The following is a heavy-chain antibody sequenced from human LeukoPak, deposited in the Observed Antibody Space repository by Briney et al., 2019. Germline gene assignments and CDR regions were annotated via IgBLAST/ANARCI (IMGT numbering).Heavy chain of an antibody. Sequence: GGSLRLSCAASGFTFSDYSMNWVRQAPGKGLEWVSSISGSGVNTNYADSVKGRFTISRGNSKNTLYLQMNSLRAEDTAVYYCAKDRGYCSSAGCYKPFDYWGQGTLVTVSS. J-gene: IGHJ4*02. V-gene: IGHV3-23*01. CDR1: GFTFSDYS. CDR2: ISGSGVNT. CDR3: AKDRGYCSSAGCYKPFDY. D-gene: IGHD2-2*02.